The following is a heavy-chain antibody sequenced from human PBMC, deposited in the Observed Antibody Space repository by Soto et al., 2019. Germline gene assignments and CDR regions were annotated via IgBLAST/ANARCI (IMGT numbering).Heavy chain of an antibody. CDR2: IYYSGST. J-gene: IGHJ3*02. CDR1: GGSVSSGSYY. Sequence: SETLSLTCTVSGGSVSSGSYYWSWIRQPPGKGLEWIGYIYYSGSTNYNPSLKSRATISVDTSKNQFSLKLSSVTAADTAVYYCARGRDAFDIWGQGTMVTVSS. CDR3: ARGRDAFDI. V-gene: IGHV4-61*01.